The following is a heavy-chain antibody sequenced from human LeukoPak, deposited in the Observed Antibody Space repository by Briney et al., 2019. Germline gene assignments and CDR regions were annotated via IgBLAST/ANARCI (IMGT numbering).Heavy chain of an antibody. CDR3: ARGYYDSSGSPRAFDY. CDR1: GGSISSGGYY. V-gene: IGHV4-31*03. Sequence: SQTLSLTCTVSGGSISSGGYYWSWIRQHPGKGLEWIGYIYYSGSTYYNPPLKSRVTISVDTSKNQFSLKLSSVTAADTAVYYCARGYYDSSGSPRAFDYWGQGTLVTVSS. J-gene: IGHJ4*02. CDR2: IYYSGST. D-gene: IGHD3-22*01.